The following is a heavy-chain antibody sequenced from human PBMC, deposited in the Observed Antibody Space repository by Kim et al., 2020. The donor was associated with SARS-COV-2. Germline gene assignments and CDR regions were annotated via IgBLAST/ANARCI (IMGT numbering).Heavy chain of an antibody. CDR3: ARVTAYYYDSSGYPDY. D-gene: IGHD3-22*01. Sequence: GGSLRLSCAASGFTFSDYYMSWIRQAPGKGLEWVSYISSSSSYTNYADSVKGRFTISRDNAKNSLYLQMNSLRAEDTAVYYCARVTAYYYDSSGYPDYWGQGTLVTVSS. CDR1: GFTFSDYY. V-gene: IGHV3-11*03. J-gene: IGHJ4*02. CDR2: ISSSSSYT.